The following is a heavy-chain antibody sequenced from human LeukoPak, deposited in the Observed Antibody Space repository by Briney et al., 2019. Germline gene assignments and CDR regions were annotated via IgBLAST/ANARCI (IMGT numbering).Heavy chain of an antibody. D-gene: IGHD3-10*01. J-gene: IGHJ4*02. CDR1: GFTFSSYG. CDR2: ISYDGSNK. V-gene: IGHV3-30*18. Sequence: GGSLRLSCAASGFTFSSYGMHWVRQAPGKGLEWVAVISYDGSNKYYADSVKGRFTIYRDNSKNTLYLQMNSLRAEDTAVYYCAKDRYYGSGSWGYYFDYWGQGTLVTVSS. CDR3: AKDRYYGSGSWGYYFDY.